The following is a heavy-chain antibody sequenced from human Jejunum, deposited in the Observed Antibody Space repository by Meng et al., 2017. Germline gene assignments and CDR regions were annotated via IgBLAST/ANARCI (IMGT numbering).Heavy chain of an antibody. CDR1: GDSISSSNW. J-gene: IGHJ4*02. CDR2: VFHTGSF. V-gene: IGHV4-4*02. Sequence: GPLRLSCAVPGDSISSSNWWSWVRQPPGKGPEWIGDVFHTGSFNYSPSLRSRVTISVDKPKNQFSLNLSSVTAADTAVYYCARKGGTYSSGHFPHFDYWGQGTLVTVSS. CDR3: ARKGGTYSSGHFPHFDY. D-gene: IGHD6-19*01.